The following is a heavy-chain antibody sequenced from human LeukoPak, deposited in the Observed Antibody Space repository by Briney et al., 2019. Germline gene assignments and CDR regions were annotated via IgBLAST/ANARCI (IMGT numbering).Heavy chain of an antibody. CDR3: ARDYWDYYDSSSYFPRFDY. Sequence: SETLSLTCTVSGGSISSYYWSWIRQPAGKGLEWIGRIYTSGSTNYNPSLKSRVTISVDKSKNQFSLKLSSVTAADTAVYYCARDYWDYYDSSSYFPRFDYWGQGTLVTVSS. J-gene: IGHJ4*02. CDR2: IYTSGST. D-gene: IGHD3-22*01. V-gene: IGHV4-4*07. CDR1: GGSISSYY.